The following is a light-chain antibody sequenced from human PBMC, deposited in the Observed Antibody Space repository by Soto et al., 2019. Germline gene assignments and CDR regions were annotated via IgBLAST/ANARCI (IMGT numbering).Light chain of an antibody. V-gene: IGKV1-27*01. CDR3: QQTRSYPST. CDR2: AAS. Sequence: DIQVTQSPPSLSASVGDRVTITCRASRDIDNSLAWYQQVPGKAPKLLIYAASTLQSGVPSRFRGSGSGTSFILTITSLQPEDVATYYCQQTRSYPSTFGGGTKVDIK. J-gene: IGKJ4*01. CDR1: RDIDNS.